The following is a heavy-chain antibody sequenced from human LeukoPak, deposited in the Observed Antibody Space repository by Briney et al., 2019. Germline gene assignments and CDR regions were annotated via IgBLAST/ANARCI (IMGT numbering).Heavy chain of an antibody. J-gene: IGHJ4*02. CDR3: AKGRWLVDY. CDR2: IYYSGST. D-gene: IGHD6-19*01. V-gene: IGHV4-39*07. CDR1: GGSISSSSYY. Sequence: PSQTLSLTCTVSGGSISSSSYYWGWIRQPPGKGLEWIGSIYYSGSTYYNPSLKSRVTISVDTSKNQFSLKLSSVTAADTAVYYCAKGRWLVDYWGQGTLVTVSS.